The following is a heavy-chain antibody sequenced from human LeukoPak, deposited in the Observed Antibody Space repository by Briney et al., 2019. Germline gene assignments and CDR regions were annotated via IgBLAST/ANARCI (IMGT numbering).Heavy chain of an antibody. CDR1: GFTFSDYY. CDR3: ARDALWFGETTYYYSMDA. Sequence: PGGSLRLSCAASGFTFSDYYMSWIRQAPGKGLEWVSYISSSSSYTNYADSVKGRFTISRDNAKNSLYLQMNSLRAEDTAVYYCARDALWFGETTYYYSMDAWGKGTTATVSS. J-gene: IGHJ6*04. V-gene: IGHV3-11*06. CDR2: ISSSSSYT. D-gene: IGHD3-10*01.